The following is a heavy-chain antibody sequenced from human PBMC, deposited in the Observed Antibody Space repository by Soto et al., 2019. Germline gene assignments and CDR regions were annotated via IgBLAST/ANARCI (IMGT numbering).Heavy chain of an antibody. Sequence: QVQLQESGPGLVKPSETLSLMCTVSGGSISSNYWSWIRQPPGKGLEDIGYIYYSGSTNYNPSLKSRVTISVDTSKNQFSLKLSSVTAADTAVYYCARGGGSPDYWGQGTLVTVSS. D-gene: IGHD3-10*01. CDR1: GGSISSNY. J-gene: IGHJ4*02. V-gene: IGHV4-59*01. CDR2: IYYSGST. CDR3: ARGGGSPDY.